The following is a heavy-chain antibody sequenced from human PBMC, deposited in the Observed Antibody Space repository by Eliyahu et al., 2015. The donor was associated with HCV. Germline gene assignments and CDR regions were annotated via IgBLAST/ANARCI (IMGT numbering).Heavy chain of an antibody. CDR1: AYSFSGFY. Sequence: QVQLVQSGAEVKKPGASVKVSCKASAYSFSGFYMQWVRXAPGQGLEWMGWINPHSGGTNYSQKFQGRVTMTRDTSISTAYMELNRLRSDDTAVYYCARSLRGAMDVWGQGTTVTVSS. J-gene: IGHJ6*02. CDR2: INPHSGGT. V-gene: IGHV1-2*02. CDR3: ARSLRGAMDV.